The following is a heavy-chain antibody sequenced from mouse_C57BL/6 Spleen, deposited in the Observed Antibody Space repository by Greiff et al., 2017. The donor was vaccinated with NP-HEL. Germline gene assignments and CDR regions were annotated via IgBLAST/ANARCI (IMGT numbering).Heavy chain of an antibody. CDR1: GYTFTSYW. D-gene: IGHD3-2*02. CDR2: IHPNSGST. J-gene: IGHJ2*01. V-gene: IGHV1-64*01. Sequence: VQLQQPGAELVKPGASVKLSCKASGYTFTSYWMHWVKQRPGQGLEWIGMIHPNSGSTNYNEKFKSKATLTVDKSSSTAYMQLSSLTSEDSAVYFCARSLDSSGYFDDWGQGTTLTVSS. CDR3: ARSLDSSGYFDD.